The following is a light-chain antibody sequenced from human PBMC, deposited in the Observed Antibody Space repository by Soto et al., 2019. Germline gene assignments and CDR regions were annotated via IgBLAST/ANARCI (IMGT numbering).Light chain of an antibody. CDR2: GAS. CDR3: QQYGSSPRVT. CDR1: QSVSSN. Sequence: EIVMTQSPASLPVSPGERATLSGRASQSVSSNLAWYQQKPGQAPRLLIYGASSRATGIPDRFSGSGSGTDFTLTISRLEPEDFAVYYCQQYGSSPRVTFGGGTKVDIK. J-gene: IGKJ4*01. V-gene: IGKV3-20*01.